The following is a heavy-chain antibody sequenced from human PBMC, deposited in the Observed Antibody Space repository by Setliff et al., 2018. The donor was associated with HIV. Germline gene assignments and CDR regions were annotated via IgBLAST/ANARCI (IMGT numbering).Heavy chain of an antibody. J-gene: IGHJ4*02. D-gene: IGHD5-12*01. V-gene: IGHV3-23*01. Sequence: GGSLRLSCAASGFTFSAYVMSWIRQAPGRGPEWVSAISARSDYSCAADSMKGRFTISRDNSKNTLYLQMTDLRAEDTAIYYCAPIRDGYNYFFDHWGQGTLVTVSS. CDR1: GFTFSAYV. CDR3: APIRDGYNYFFDH. CDR2: ISARSDYS.